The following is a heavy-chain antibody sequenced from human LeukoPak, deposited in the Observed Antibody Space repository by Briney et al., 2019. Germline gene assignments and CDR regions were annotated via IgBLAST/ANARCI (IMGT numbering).Heavy chain of an antibody. CDR3: ARVGYCSSTSCFLSSLFDY. CDR1: GYSISSGYY. CDR2: IYHSGST. J-gene: IGHJ4*02. Sequence: KPSETLSLTCTVSGYSISSGYYWGWIRPPPGKGLEWIGSIYHSGSTYYNPSLKSRVTISVDTSKNQFSLKLSSVTAADTAVYYCARVGYCSSTSCFLSSLFDYWGQGTLVTVPS. D-gene: IGHD2-2*01. V-gene: IGHV4-38-2*02.